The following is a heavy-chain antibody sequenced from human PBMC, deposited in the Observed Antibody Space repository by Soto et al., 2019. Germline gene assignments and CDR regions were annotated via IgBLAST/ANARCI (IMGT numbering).Heavy chain of an antibody. V-gene: IGHV3-48*01. J-gene: IGHJ5*02. D-gene: IGHD1-26*01. CDR1: GLTFSSYS. CDR3: ARDWDSFVNWFDP. CDR2: ISSSSSTI. Sequence: QPGGSLRLSCAASGLTFSSYSMNWVRQAPGKGLEWVSYISSSSSTIYYADSVKGRFTISRDNAKNSLYLQMNSLRAEDTAVYYCARDWDSFVNWFDPWGQGTLVTVSS.